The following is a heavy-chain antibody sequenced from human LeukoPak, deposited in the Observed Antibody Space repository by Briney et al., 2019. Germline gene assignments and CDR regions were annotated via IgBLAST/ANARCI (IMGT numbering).Heavy chain of an antibody. J-gene: IGHJ5*02. D-gene: IGHD3-3*01. Sequence: ASVKVSCKASGGTFSSYAISWVRQAPGQGLEWVGRIIPIFGIANYAQKFQGRVTITADKSTSTAYMELSSLRSEDTAVYYGAREGSRDYDFWSGYPNWFDPWGQGTLVTVSS. CDR1: GGTFSSYA. CDR3: AREGSRDYDFWSGYPNWFDP. V-gene: IGHV1-69*04. CDR2: IIPIFGIA.